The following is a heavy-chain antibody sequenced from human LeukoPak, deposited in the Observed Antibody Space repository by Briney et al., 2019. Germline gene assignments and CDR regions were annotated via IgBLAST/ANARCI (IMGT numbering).Heavy chain of an antibody. Sequence: ASVKVSCTASGYTFTSYDINWVRQAPGQGLEWMGWMNPNSGNTGYAQKFQGRVTMTRNTSISTAYMELSSLRSEDTAVYYCARSMGDYGYYYYYMDVWGKGTTVTVSS. D-gene: IGHD4-17*01. CDR1: GYTFTSYD. V-gene: IGHV1-8*01. J-gene: IGHJ6*03. CDR2: MNPNSGNT. CDR3: ARSMGDYGYYYYYMDV.